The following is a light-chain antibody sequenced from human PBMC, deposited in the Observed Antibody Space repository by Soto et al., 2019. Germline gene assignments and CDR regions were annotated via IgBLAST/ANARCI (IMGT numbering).Light chain of an antibody. CDR2: KAS. V-gene: IGKV1-5*03. CDR3: QQYDSYSYT. J-gene: IGKJ2*01. CDR1: QSINSR. Sequence: GDRVTITCRASQSINSRLAWYQQKPGKAPNLLIYKASTLQSGIPSRFSGSGSGTGFTLTISSLQPDDFATYYCQQYDSYSYTFGQGTKV.